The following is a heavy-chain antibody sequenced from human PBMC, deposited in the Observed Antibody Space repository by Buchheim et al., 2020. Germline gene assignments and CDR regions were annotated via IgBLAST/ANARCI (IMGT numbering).Heavy chain of an antibody. J-gene: IGHJ5*02. V-gene: IGHV4-39*01. Sequence: QLQLQESGPGLVKPSETLSLTCTVSGGSISSSSYYWGWIRQPPGKGLEWIGSIYYSESTYYNPSLKSRVTISVDTSKNQFSLKLSSVTAADTAVYYCARHGISFFVPLGWLLYVGWFDPWGQGTL. D-gene: IGHD3-3*01. CDR1: GGSISSSSYY. CDR2: IYYSEST. CDR3: ARHGISFFVPLGWLLYVGWFDP.